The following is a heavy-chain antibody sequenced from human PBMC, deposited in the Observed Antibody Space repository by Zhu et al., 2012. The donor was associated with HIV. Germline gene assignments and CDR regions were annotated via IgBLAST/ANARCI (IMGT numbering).Heavy chain of an antibody. Sequence: QVQLQESGPGLVKPSETLSLTCAVSGYSISSGYYWGWIRQPPGKGLEWIGTIHHSGSTYYNPSLKSRVTISVDTSKNQFSLKLSAVTAADTAVYYCARVDTAIVIWFDPWGQGTLVTVSS. D-gene: IGHD5-18*01. CDR2: IHHSGST. J-gene: IGHJ5*02. V-gene: IGHV4-38-2*01. CDR1: GYSISSGYY. CDR3: ARVDTAIVIWFDP.